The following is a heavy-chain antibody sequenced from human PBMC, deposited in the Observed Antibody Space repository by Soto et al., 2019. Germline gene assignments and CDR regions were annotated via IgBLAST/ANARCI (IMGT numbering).Heavy chain of an antibody. D-gene: IGHD3-16*01. Sequence: GGSLRLSCAASGFTFSSYGMHWVRQAPGKGLEWVAVISYDGSNKYYADSVKGRFTISRDNSKNTLYLQMNSLRAEDTAVYYCAKDGGWPTLNNFDYWGQGTLVTVSS. CDR2: ISYDGSNK. CDR3: AKDGGWPTLNNFDY. CDR1: GFTFSSYG. V-gene: IGHV3-30*18. J-gene: IGHJ4*02.